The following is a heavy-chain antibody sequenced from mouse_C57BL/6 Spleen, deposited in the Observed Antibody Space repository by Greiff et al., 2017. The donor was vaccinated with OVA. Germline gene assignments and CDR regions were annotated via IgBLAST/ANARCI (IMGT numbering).Heavy chain of an antibody. CDR3: TNGNGY. CDR1: GFTFSDAW. Sequence: EVMLVESGGGLVQPGGSMKLSCAASGFTFSDAWMDWVRQSPEKGLEWVAEIRNKANNHATYHDETVKGRFTISRDDSKSSVYLQRNSLRAEATGIYYCTNGNGYWGQGTTLTVSS. CDR2: IRNKANNHAT. V-gene: IGHV6-6*01. J-gene: IGHJ2*01.